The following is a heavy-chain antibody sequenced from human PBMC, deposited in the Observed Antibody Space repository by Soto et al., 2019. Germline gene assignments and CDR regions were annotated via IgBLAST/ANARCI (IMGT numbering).Heavy chain of an antibody. Sequence: GGSLRLSCAASGFTFSIYCMHWVRQAPGKGLVWVSRINSDGSSTSYADCVKGRFTISRDNAKNTLYLQTNSLRAEDTAVYYCAAEACTSDGFDSWGQISVATFSS. CDR2: INSDGSST. CDR1: GFTFSIYC. V-gene: IGHV3-74*01. CDR3: AAEACTSDGFDS. J-gene: IGHJ5*01. D-gene: IGHD2-21*01.